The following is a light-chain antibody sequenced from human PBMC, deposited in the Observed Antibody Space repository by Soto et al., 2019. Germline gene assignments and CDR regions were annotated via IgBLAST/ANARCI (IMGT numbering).Light chain of an antibody. CDR1: QSVISSY. Sequence: EVVLTQSPGTLSLSPGERATLSCRASQSVISSYLAWYQHKPGQAPRLLIYGASSRATCIPDRFSGSGSGTAFNLTISRLEPEDFAVYYCQHFGNSLFTFGPGTKVDIK. J-gene: IGKJ3*01. CDR2: GAS. V-gene: IGKV3-20*01. CDR3: QHFGNSLFT.